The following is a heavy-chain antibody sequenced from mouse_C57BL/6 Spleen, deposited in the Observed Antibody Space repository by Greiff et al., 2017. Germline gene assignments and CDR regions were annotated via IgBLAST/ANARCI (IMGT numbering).Heavy chain of an antibody. V-gene: IGHV5-17*01. CDR2: ISSGSSTI. CDR1: GFTFSDSG. CDR3: ARGGANWAWFAY. J-gene: IGHJ3*01. Sequence: EVMLVESGGGLVKPGGSLKLSCAASGFTFSDSGMHWVRQAPEKGLEWVAYISSGSSTIYYADTVKGRFTISRDNDKKTLCLQITSLRSEDTAMYYCARGGANWAWFAYWGQGTLVTVSA. D-gene: IGHD4-1*01.